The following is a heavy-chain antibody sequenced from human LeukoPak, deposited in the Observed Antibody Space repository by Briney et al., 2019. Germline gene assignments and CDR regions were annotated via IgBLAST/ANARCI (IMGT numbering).Heavy chain of an antibody. CDR2: IYSGGST. D-gene: IGHD2/OR15-2a*01. V-gene: IGHV3-66*01. CDR1: GFTASSNY. J-gene: IGHJ6*02. CDR3: ARDSSLNSYYYYGMDV. Sequence: GGSLRLSCAASGFTASSNYMSWVRQAPGKGLEWVSIIYSGGSTYYADSVKGRFTISRDNSKNTLYLQMNSLRVEDTAVYYCARDSSLNSYYYYGMDVWGQGTTVTVSS.